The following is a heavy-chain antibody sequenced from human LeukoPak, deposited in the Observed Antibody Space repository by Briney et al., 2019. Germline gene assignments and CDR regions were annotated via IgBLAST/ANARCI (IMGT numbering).Heavy chain of an antibody. D-gene: IGHD6-19*01. V-gene: IGHV4-61*02. CDR3: ARVSGYSSGATFDY. CDR1: GGSISSGSYY. CDR2: IYTSGST. Sequence: PSETLSLTCTVSGGSISSGSYYWSWIRQPAGKGLEWIGRIYTSGSTNYNPSLKSRVTISVDTSNNQFSLKLRSVTAADTAVYYCARVSGYSSGATFDYWGQGTLVTVSS. J-gene: IGHJ4*02.